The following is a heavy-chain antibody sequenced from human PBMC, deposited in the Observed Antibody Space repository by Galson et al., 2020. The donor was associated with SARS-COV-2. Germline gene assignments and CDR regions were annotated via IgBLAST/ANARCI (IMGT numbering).Heavy chain of an antibody. Sequence: LSLTCAASGFTFSTHDMTWVRQAPGKGLEWVSSISGSGAVTFSGDSARGRFAISRDNSKNTLYLQMDSLRAEDTAIYYCAKKPPGASYYFDDWGQGTLVTVSS. CDR3: AKKPPGASYYFDD. V-gene: IGHV3-23*01. CDR1: GFTFSTHD. D-gene: IGHD7-27*01. CDR2: ISGSGAVT. J-gene: IGHJ4*02.